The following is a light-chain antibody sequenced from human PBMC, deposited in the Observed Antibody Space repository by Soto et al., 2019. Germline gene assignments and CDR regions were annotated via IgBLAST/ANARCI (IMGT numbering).Light chain of an antibody. CDR2: DVS. V-gene: IGLV2-14*01. CDR1: SDVGAYRY. Sequence: QSVLTQPAPVSGSPGQSITISCTGSDVGAYRYVSWYQQHPGKAPRLMIYDVSNRPSGVSDRFSGSKSGNTASLTISGLQPEDEAYFFRSSYTSGNARVVFGGGTQLTVL. CDR3: SSYTSGNARVV. J-gene: IGLJ2*01.